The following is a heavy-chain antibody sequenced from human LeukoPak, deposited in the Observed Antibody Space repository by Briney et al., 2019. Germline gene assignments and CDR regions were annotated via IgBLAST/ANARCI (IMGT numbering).Heavy chain of an antibody. CDR1: GGSVSSGSYY. J-gene: IGHJ4*02. V-gene: IGHV4-61*01. Sequence: SETLSLTCTVSGGSVSSGSYYWSWIRQPPGKGLEWIGYIYYSGSTNCNPSLKSRVTISVDTSKNQFSLKLSSVTAADTAVYYCARACSGGSCYSYTFDYWGQGTLVTVSS. CDR3: ARACSGGSCYSYTFDY. CDR2: IYYSGST. D-gene: IGHD2-15*01.